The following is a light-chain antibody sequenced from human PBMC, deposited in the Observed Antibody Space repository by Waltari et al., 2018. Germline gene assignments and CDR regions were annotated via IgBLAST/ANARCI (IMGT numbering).Light chain of an antibody. Sequence: QSALTQPASVYGSPGQSVTISCTGTSSDSVDYDFVSWYQQHPGKAPKLIIFDVTTRPSGVSNRFSGSKSGSTASLTISGLQAEDEADYFCSSYPRTGTWLFGGGTKLTVL. J-gene: IGLJ3*02. CDR3: SSYPRTGTWL. CDR1: SSDSVDYDF. V-gene: IGLV2-14*03. CDR2: DVT.